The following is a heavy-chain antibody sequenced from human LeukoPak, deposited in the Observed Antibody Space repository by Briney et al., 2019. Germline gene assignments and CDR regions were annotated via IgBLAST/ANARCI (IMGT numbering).Heavy chain of an antibody. CDR3: AKRMVRGVMRAYYFDY. CDR2: ISGSGGST. CDR1: GFTFSSYA. Sequence: GGSLRLSCAASGFTFSSYAMSWVRQAPGKGLEWVSAISGSGGSTYYADSVKGRFTISRDNSKNTLYLQMNSLRAEDTAVYYCAKRMVRGVMRAYYFDYWGQGTLVTVSS. D-gene: IGHD3-10*01. J-gene: IGHJ4*02. V-gene: IGHV3-23*01.